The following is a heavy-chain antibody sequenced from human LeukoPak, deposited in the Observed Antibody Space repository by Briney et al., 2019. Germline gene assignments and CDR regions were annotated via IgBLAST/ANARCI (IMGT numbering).Heavy chain of an antibody. D-gene: IGHD4-17*01. CDR1: GGSISSSSYY. CDR3: ARGGPYYGDYVKAFDI. Sequence: SETLSLTCTVSGGSISSSSYYWGWIRQPPGKGLEWIGSIYYSGSTYYNPSLKSRVTISVDTSKNQFSLKLSSVTAADTAVYYCARGGPYYGDYVKAFDIWGQGTMVTVSS. CDR2: IYYSGST. J-gene: IGHJ3*02. V-gene: IGHV4-39*07.